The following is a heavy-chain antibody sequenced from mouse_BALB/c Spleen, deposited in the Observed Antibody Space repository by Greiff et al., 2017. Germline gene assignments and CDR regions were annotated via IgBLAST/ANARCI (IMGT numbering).Heavy chain of an antibody. CDR2: ISSGGST. J-gene: IGHJ1*01. Sequence: DVQLVESGGGLVKPGGSLKLSCAASGFTFSSYAMSWVRQTPEKRLEWVASISSGGSTYYPDSVKGRFTISRDNARNILYLQMSSLRSEDTAMYYCARAYGSLPYWYWDVWGAGTTVTVSS. V-gene: IGHV5-6-5*01. CDR1: GFTFSSYA. CDR3: ARAYGSLPYWYWDV. D-gene: IGHD1-1*01.